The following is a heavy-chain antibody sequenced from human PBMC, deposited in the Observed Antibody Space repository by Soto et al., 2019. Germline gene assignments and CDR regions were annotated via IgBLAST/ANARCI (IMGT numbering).Heavy chain of an antibody. D-gene: IGHD2-8*02. V-gene: IGHV3-23*01. CDR1: GFHLSSYA. J-gene: IGHJ6*02. CDR3: AKEGSTASYYNAMDV. CDR2: ISSSGVTT. Sequence: HPGGSLRLSCAASGFHLSSYAMSWVRPAPGKGLEWVSVISSSGVTTHYADSVKGRFTISRDNSKNMVFLQMNSLRAEDTAIYYCAKEGSTASYYNAMDVWGQGTTVTVSS.